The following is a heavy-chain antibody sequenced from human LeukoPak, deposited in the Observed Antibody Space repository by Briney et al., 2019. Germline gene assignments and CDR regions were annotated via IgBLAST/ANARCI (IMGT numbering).Heavy chain of an antibody. CDR1: GGSISRDNW. V-gene: IGHV4-4*02. J-gene: IGHJ3*02. D-gene: IGHD3-3*01. CDR3: AREGLRFLEWLPPSDI. Sequence: SGTLSLTCTVSGGSISRDNWWGWVRQPPGKGLEWIGEIHHSGSTNYNPSLKSRVTISVDKSENQFSLKLTSVTAADTAVYYCAREGLRFLEWLPPSDIWGQGTMVTVSS. CDR2: IHHSGST.